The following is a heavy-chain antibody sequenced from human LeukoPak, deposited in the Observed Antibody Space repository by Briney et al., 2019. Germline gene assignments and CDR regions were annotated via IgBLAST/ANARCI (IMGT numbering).Heavy chain of an antibody. Sequence: SETLSLTCTVSGGSISSYYWSWIRQPPGKGLEWIGYIYHSGSTNYNPSLKSRVTISVDTSTNQFSLKMRSVTAADTAVYYCARDGSYCGGDCYPSPFDYWGQGTLVTVSS. V-gene: IGHV4-59*12. CDR2: IYHSGST. J-gene: IGHJ4*02. D-gene: IGHD2-21*02. CDR1: GGSISSYY. CDR3: ARDGSYCGGDCYPSPFDY.